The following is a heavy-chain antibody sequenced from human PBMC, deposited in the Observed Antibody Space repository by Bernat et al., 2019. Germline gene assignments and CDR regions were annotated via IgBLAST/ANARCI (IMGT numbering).Heavy chain of an antibody. D-gene: IGHD5-12*01. CDR1: GGSFSGYY. CDR2: INHSGST. Sequence: QVQLQQWGAGLLKPSETLSLTCAVYGGSFSGYYWSWIRQPPGKGLEWIGEINHSGSTNYNPSLKSRVTISVDTSKNQFSLKLSSVTAADTAVYYCAIGNVATILKVRLTRGYYFDYWGQGTLVTVSS. J-gene: IGHJ4*02. CDR3: AIGNVATILKVRLTRGYYFDY. V-gene: IGHV4-34*01.